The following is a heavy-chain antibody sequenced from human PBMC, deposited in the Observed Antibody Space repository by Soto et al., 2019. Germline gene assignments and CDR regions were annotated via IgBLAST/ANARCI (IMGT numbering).Heavy chain of an antibody. CDR3: ASGRRRSPNLFNWFDP. J-gene: IGHJ5*02. Sequence: QVQLVQSGAEVKKPGSSVKVSCKASGGTFSSYAISWVRQAPGQGLEWMGGIIPIFGTANYAQKFQGRVTLTADESTSTAYMELSSLRSEDTAVYYCASGRRRSPNLFNWFDPWGQGTLVTVSS. D-gene: IGHD1-1*01. CDR2: IIPIFGTA. V-gene: IGHV1-69*01. CDR1: GGTFSSYA.